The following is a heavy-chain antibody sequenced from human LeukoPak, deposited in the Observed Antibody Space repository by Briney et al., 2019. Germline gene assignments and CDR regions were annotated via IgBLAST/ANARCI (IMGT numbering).Heavy chain of an antibody. D-gene: IGHD2-21*02. J-gene: IGHJ4*02. CDR1: GGTFSSYA. V-gene: IGHV1-69*04. CDR3: ASLVVVTAIQGGYFDY. CDR2: IIPILGIA. Sequence: GASVKVSCKASGGTFSSYAISWVRQAPGQGLEWMGRIIPILGIANYAQKFQGRVTITADKSTSTAYMELSSLRSEDTAVYYCASLVVVTAIQGGYFDYWGQGTLVTVSS.